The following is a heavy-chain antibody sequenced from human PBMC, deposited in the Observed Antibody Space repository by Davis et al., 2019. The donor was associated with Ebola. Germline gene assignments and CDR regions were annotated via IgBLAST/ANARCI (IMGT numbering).Heavy chain of an antibody. J-gene: IGHJ4*02. CDR1: GFTFSGSA. CDR3: TSTMSVGDTEVDY. Sequence: PGGSLRLSCAVSGFTFSGSAMHWVRQVSGKGLEWVGRIRSKANNYATAYAASVKGRFTISRDDSKKTAYLQMNSLKTEDTAVYYCTSTMSVGDTEVDYWGQGTLVTVSS. CDR2: IRSKANNYAT. V-gene: IGHV3-73*01. D-gene: IGHD1-26*01.